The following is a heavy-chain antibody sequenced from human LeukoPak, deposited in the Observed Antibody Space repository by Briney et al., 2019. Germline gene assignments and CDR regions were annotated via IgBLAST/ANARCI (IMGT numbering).Heavy chain of an antibody. CDR1: GGSFSGYY. V-gene: IGHV4-34*01. J-gene: IGHJ6*04. CDR2: INHSGST. CDR3: ARRYYYYYGMDV. Sequence: SETLSLTCAVYGGSFSGYYWSWIRQPPGKGPEWIGEINHSGSTNYNPSLKSRVTISVDTSKNQFSLKLSSVTAADTAVYYCARRYYYYYGMDVWGKGTTVTVSS.